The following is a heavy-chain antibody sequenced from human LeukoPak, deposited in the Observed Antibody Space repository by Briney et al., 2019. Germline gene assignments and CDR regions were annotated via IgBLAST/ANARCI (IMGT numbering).Heavy chain of an antibody. CDR1: GGSISGARYY. Sequence: PSETLSLTCTVSGGSISGARYYWNWIRQPAGMGLEWIGRIYTSESTNYNPSLKSRVTISADTSKNQFSLKLSSVTAADTAVYYCAREYDSSGYSYWYFDLWGRGTLVTVSS. D-gene: IGHD3-22*01. J-gene: IGHJ2*01. V-gene: IGHV4-61*02. CDR2: IYTSEST. CDR3: AREYDSSGYSYWYFDL.